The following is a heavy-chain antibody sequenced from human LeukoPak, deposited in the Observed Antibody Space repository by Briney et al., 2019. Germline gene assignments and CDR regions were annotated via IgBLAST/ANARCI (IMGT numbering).Heavy chain of an antibody. CDR3: ARRRRIVGATPGAFDI. V-gene: IGHV4-34*01. CDR2: INHSGST. CDR1: GGSFSGYY. D-gene: IGHD1-26*01. Sequence: SETLSLTCAVYGGSFSGYYWSWIRQPPGKGLEWIGEINHSGSTNYNPSLKSRVTMSVDTSKNQFSLKVSSVTAADTAVYYCARRRRIVGATPGAFDIWGQGTMVTVSS. J-gene: IGHJ3*02.